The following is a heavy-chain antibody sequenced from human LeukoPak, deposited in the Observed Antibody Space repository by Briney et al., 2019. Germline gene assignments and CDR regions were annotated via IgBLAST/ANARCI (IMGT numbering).Heavy chain of an antibody. D-gene: IGHD6-13*01. CDR1: GFTFSRFW. V-gene: IGHV3-7*04. CDR3: ARDNSAEKGQQLAN. CDR2: INGDGREK. J-gene: IGHJ4*02. Sequence: GGSLSLSCAASGFTFSRFWMTWVRQAPGKGLEYVANINGDGREKYYVVSVKGRFTISRDNVRNSLFLQMSSLRVEDTAVYYCARDNSAEKGQQLANWGQGTRVTVST.